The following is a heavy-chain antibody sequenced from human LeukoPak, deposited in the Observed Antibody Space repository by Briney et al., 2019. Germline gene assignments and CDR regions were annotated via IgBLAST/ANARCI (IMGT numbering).Heavy chain of an antibody. CDR2: INQDGSKK. CDR1: GFSFRNYW. CDR3: ARDGQYSSSWYDFDY. J-gene: IGHJ4*02. V-gene: IGHV3-7*04. Sequence: GGSLRLSCEASGFSFRNYWMNWVRQAPGKGLEWVANINQDGSKKHCVGSVEGRFTISRDNAKNSLYLQMNSLRAEDTAVYYCARDGQYSSSWYDFDYWGQGTLVTVSS. D-gene: IGHD6-13*01.